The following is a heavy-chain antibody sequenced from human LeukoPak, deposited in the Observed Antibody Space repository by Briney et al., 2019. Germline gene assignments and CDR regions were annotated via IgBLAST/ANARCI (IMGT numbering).Heavy chain of an antibody. J-gene: IGHJ4*02. D-gene: IGHD3-22*01. CDR2: ISWNSGSI. CDR1: GFTSDDYA. Sequence: GRSLRLSCAASGFTSDDYAMHWVRQAPGKGLEWVSGISWNSGSIDYADSVKGRLTISRDNAKNSLYLQMNSLRAEDTALYYCAKDSGWHYYDSSGYKDYWGQGTLVTVSS. CDR3: AKDSGWHYYDSSGYKDY. V-gene: IGHV3-9*02.